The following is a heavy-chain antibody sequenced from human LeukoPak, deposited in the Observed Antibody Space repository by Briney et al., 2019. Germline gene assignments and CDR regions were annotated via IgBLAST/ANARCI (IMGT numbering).Heavy chain of an antibody. V-gene: IGHV4-39*01. J-gene: IGHJ4*02. CDR2: IYYSGST. CDR1: GGSISSSSYY. D-gene: IGHD3-22*01. Sequence: NPSETLSLTCTVSGGSISSSSYYWGWIRQPPGKGLEWIGSIYYSGSTYYNPSLKSRVTISVDTSKNQFSLRLSSVTAADTAVYYCARRGYDSSGYYYLVWGQGTLVTVSS. CDR3: ARRGYDSSGYYYLV.